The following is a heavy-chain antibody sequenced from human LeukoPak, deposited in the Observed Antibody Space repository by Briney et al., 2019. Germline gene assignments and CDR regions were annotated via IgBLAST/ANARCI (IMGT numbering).Heavy chain of an antibody. D-gene: IGHD2-2*01. CDR1: GGSFSGYY. V-gene: IGHV4-34*01. CDR2: INHSGST. Sequence: SETLSLTCAVYGGSFSGYYWSWIRQPPGKGLEWIGEINHSGSTNYNPSLKSRVTISVDTSMNQFSLKLSSVTAADTAVYYCARVVPAVKAIGDWGQGTLVTVSS. CDR3: ARVVPAVKAIGD. J-gene: IGHJ4*02.